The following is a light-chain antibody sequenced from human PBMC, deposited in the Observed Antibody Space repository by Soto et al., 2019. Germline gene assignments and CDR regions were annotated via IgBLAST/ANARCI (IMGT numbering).Light chain of an antibody. CDR1: SSNIGAGYE. CDR3: QSYDSSLSGYV. J-gene: IGLJ1*01. Sequence: QSVLTQPPSVSEPPGQRVTISCTGSSSNIGAGYEAHWYQQVPGTAPKLLIYENNNRPSGVPDRFSGSKSGTSASLAITVLQAEDEAEYYCQSYDSSLSGYVFGTGTKLTVL. CDR2: ENN. V-gene: IGLV1-40*01.